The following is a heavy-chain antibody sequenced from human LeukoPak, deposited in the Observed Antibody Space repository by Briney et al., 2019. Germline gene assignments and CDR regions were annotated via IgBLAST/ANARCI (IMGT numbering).Heavy chain of an antibody. CDR3: AAIVVPAAPYWYFDL. D-gene: IGHD2-2*01. CDR2: IYYSESP. V-gene: IGHV4-39*01. CDR1: GGSISSSSYY. Sequence: SETLSLTCTVSGGSISSSSYYWGWIREPPGKALEWIGSIYYSESPHYNPSLQSRVPISVDTSKNQFSLKLSSVTAADPAVYYCAAIVVPAAPYWYFDLWGRGTLVTVSS. J-gene: IGHJ2*01.